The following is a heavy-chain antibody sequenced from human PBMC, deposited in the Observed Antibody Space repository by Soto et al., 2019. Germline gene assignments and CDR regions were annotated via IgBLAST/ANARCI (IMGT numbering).Heavy chain of an antibody. CDR1: GLTVSGKKY. V-gene: IGHV3-53*01. J-gene: IGHJ3*01. CDR2: LYDVDGS. Sequence: PGGSLRLSCAAFGLTVSGKKYVAWVRQAPGKGPEWVSALYDVDGSFYADSVKGRFTTSSDSSKTTVYLQMNGLRPDDTAVYYCATWHEREHAYDVWGQGTTVTVSS. D-gene: IGHD1-1*01. CDR3: ATWHEREHAYDV.